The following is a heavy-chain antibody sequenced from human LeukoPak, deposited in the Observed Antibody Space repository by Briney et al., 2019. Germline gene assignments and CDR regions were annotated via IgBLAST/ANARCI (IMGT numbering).Heavy chain of an antibody. V-gene: IGHV5-51*01. CDR3: ARLPRAYDHVWGSYRYSPYFDY. Sequence: GESLKISCKGSGYSFTSYWIGWVRQMPGKGLEWMGIIYPGDSDTRYSPSFQGQVTISADKSISTAYLQWSSLKASDTAMYYCARLPRAYDHVWGSYRYSPYFDYWGQGTLVTVSS. CDR2: IYPGDSDT. D-gene: IGHD3-16*02. CDR1: GYSFTSYW. J-gene: IGHJ4*02.